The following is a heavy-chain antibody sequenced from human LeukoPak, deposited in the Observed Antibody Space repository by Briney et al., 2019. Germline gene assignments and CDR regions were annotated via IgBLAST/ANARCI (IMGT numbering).Heavy chain of an antibody. J-gene: IGHJ6*03. D-gene: IGHD4-17*01. Sequence: ASVKVSCKASGYTFTGYYMHWVRQAPGQGLEWMGWINPNSGGTNYAQKFQGRVTMTRDTSISTAYMELSRLRSDDTAVYYCATLALGDSYYYYYMDVWGKGTTVTISS. CDR2: INPNSGGT. V-gene: IGHV1-2*02. CDR3: ATLALGDSYYYYYMDV. CDR1: GYTFTGYY.